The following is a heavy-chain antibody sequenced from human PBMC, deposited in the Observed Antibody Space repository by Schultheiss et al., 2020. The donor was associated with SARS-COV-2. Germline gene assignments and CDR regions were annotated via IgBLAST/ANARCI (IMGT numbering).Heavy chain of an antibody. CDR2: IGTAGDP. V-gene: IGHV3-13*05. CDR1: GFTFSSYD. CDR3: ARDSSLGYYGMDV. J-gene: IGHJ6*02. Sequence: GGSLRLSCAASGFTFSSYDMHWVRQATGKGLEWVSAIGTAGDPYYPGSVKGRFTISRENAKNSLYLQMNSLRAEDTAVYYCARDSSLGYYGMDVWGQGTTVTVSS.